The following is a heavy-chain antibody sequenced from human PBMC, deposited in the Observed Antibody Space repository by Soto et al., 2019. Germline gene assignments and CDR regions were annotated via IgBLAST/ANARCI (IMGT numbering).Heavy chain of an antibody. CDR3: ARAFSGSYPNFDY. D-gene: IGHD1-26*01. CDR2: ITYDGANG. J-gene: IGHJ4*01. CDR1: GFIFRSYA. V-gene: IGHV3-30*09. Sequence: PGGSLRLSCLASGFIFRSYAMHWVRQAPGKGLEWVAVITYDGANGYYADSVRGRFAISRDNSKSTLFLQMNSLRPEDTAVYYCARAFSGSYPNFDYSGHVTLVTVSS.